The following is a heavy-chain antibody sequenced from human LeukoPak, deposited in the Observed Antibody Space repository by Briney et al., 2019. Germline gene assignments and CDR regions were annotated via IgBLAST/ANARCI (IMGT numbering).Heavy chain of an antibody. Sequence: PGGSLRLSCAASGFTFSNHGMNWVRQAPGKGLEWVSYISFSSATIHYADSVKGRFTISRDNAKNSLYLQLNSLRAEDTALYYCARDTHYYGSGSPAFDLWGRGTMVTVSS. CDR3: ARDTHYYGSGSPAFDL. J-gene: IGHJ3*01. D-gene: IGHD3-10*01. V-gene: IGHV3-48*01. CDR2: ISFSSATI. CDR1: GFTFSNHG.